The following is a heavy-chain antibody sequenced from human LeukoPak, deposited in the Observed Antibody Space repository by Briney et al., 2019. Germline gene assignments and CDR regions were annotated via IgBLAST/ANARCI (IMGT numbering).Heavy chain of an antibody. J-gene: IGHJ3*02. CDR1: GGSISSSSYY. CDR3: ARRFRIAAAASDAFDI. D-gene: IGHD6-13*01. Sequence: PSETLSLTCTVSGGSISSSSYYWGWIRQPPGKGLEWIGSIYYSGSTYYNPSLKSRVTISVDTSKNQFSLKLSSVTAADTAVYYCARRFRIAAAASDAFDIWGQGTMVTVSS. V-gene: IGHV4-39*01. CDR2: IYYSGST.